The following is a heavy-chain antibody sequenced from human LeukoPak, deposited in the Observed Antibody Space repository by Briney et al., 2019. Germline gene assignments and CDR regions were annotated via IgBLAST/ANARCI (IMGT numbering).Heavy chain of an antibody. CDR1: GFTFSSYA. D-gene: IGHD1-26*01. CDR2: IFSDGST. J-gene: IGHJ4*02. CDR3: ASRVGIVGATGVFDY. V-gene: IGHV3-66*01. Sequence: GGSLRLSCAASGFTFSSYAMSWVRQAPGKGLEWVSVIFSDGSTSYVDSVKGRFTISRDNSKNTLYLQMNSLRAEDTAVYYCASRVGIVGATGVFDYWGQGTLVTVSS.